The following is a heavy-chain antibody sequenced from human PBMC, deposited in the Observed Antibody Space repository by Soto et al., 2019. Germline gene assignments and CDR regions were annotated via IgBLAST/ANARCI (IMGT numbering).Heavy chain of an antibody. D-gene: IGHD6-13*01. Sequence: SETLSLTCAVYGGSFSGYYWSWIRQPPGKGLEWIGEINHSGSTNYNPSLKSRVTISVDTSKNQFSLKLSSVTAADTAVYYCARARGLYSSSWYFDYWGQGTLVTVSS. J-gene: IGHJ4*02. V-gene: IGHV4-34*01. CDR3: ARARGLYSSSWYFDY. CDR1: GGSFSGYY. CDR2: INHSGST.